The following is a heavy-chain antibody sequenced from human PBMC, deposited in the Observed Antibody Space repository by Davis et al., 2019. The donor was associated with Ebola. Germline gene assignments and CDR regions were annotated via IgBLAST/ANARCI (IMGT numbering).Heavy chain of an antibody. V-gene: IGHV3-30*18. CDR3: AKDFGLVVVPAAMLDY. J-gene: IGHJ4*02. CDR1: GFTFSSYG. D-gene: IGHD2-2*01. CDR2: ISYDGSNK. Sequence: GESLKISCAGTGFTFSSYGMHWVRQAPGKGLEWVAVISYDGSNKYYADSVKGRFTISRDNSKNTLYLQMNSLRAEDTAVYYCAKDFGLVVVPAAMLDYWGQGTLVTVSS.